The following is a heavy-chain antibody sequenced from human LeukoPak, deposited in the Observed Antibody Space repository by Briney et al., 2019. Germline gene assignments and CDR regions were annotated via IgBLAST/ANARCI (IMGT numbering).Heavy chain of an antibody. D-gene: IGHD3-10*01. V-gene: IGHV4-34*01. CDR2: INHSGST. CDR3: ASGAYYGSGSYDAFDI. J-gene: IGHJ3*02. CDR1: GGSFSGYY. Sequence: PSETLSLTCAVYGGSFSGYYWSWIRQPPGKGLEWIGEINHSGSTNYNPSLKSRVTISVDTSKNQFSLKLSSVTAADTAVYYCASGAYYGSGSYDAFDIWGQGTMVTVSS.